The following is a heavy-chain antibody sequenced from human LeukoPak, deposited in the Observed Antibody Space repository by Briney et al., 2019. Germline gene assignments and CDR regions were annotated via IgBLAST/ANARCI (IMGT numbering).Heavy chain of an antibody. CDR1: GYTFTSYY. CDR2: INPSGGST. J-gene: IGHJ4*02. CDR3: ARELEQQLVLDY. Sequence: ASVKVSCEASGYTFTSYYMHWVRQAPGQGLEWMGIINPSGGSTSYAQKFQGRVTMTRDTSTSTVYMELSSLRSEDTAVYYCARELEQQLVLDYWGQGTLVTVSS. D-gene: IGHD6-13*01. V-gene: IGHV1-46*03.